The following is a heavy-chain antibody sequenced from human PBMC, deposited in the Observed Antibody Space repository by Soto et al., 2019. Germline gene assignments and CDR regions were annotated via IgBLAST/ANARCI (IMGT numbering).Heavy chain of an antibody. Sequence: ASVKVSCKASGYTFTSYDINWVRQATGQGLEWMGWMNPNSGNTGYAQKFQGRVTMTRHTSISTAYMELTSLMSEDTAVYYCARKLELRGSYYYYYDMDVWGQGTTVTVSS. CDR2: MNPNSGNT. V-gene: IGHV1-8*01. CDR1: GYTFTSYD. J-gene: IGHJ6*02. D-gene: IGHD1-7*01. CDR3: ARKLELRGSYYYYYDMDV.